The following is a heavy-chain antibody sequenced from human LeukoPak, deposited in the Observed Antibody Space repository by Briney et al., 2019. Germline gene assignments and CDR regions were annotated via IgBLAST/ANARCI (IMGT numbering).Heavy chain of an antibody. J-gene: IGHJ4*02. V-gene: IGHV3-30-3*01. CDR2: ISYDGSNK. CDR3: ARDEDYGSGSYYITGGTFDY. Sequence: GGSLRLSCAASGFTFSSYAMHWVRQAPGKGLEWVAVISYDGSNKYYADSVKGRFTISRDNSKNTLYLQMNSLRAEDTAVYYCARDEDYGSGSYYITGGTFDYWGQGTLVTVSS. CDR1: GFTFSSYA. D-gene: IGHD3-10*01.